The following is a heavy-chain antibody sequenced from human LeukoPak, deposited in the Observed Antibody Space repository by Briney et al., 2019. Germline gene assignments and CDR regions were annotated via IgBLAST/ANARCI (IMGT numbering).Heavy chain of an antibody. CDR2: ISGSGSNT. CDR1: GFSFSTYA. CDR3: AKGNSGWLLTFDY. J-gene: IGHJ4*02. D-gene: IGHD6-19*01. Sequence: GGSLRLSCAASGFSFSTYAMTWVRQAPGKGLQWASAISGSGSNTYYADSVKGRFTISRDNSKNTLYLQMNSLRAEDTAVYYCAKGNSGWLLTFDYWGQGSLVTVSS. V-gene: IGHV3-23*01.